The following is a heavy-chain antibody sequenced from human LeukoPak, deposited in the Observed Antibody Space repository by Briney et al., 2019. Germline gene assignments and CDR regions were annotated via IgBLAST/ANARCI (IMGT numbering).Heavy chain of an antibody. V-gene: IGHV4-34*01. CDR3: ARGGGGSSGWFDY. J-gene: IGHJ4*02. CDR1: GGSFSGYY. Sequence: NASETLSLTCAVYGGSFSGYYWSWIRQPPGKGLEWIGEINHSGSTNYNPSLKSRVTISVDTSKNQFSLKLSSVTAADTAVYYCARGGGGSSGWFDYWGQGTLVTVSS. CDR2: INHSGST. D-gene: IGHD6-19*01.